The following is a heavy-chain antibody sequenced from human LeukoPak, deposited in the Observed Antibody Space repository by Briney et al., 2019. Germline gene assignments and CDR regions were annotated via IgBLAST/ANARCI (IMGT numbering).Heavy chain of an antibody. CDR2: ISYDGSDK. V-gene: IGHV3-30*18. Sequence: PGRSLGLSCAASAFTFSSYGMHWVRQAPGKGLEWVAVISYDGSDKYYADSVKGRFTISRDNSKNTLYLQMNSLRADDTAVYYCAKDISGGDCPDYWGQGTLVTVSS. CDR3: AKDISGGDCPDY. CDR1: AFTFSSYG. J-gene: IGHJ4*02. D-gene: IGHD2-21*02.